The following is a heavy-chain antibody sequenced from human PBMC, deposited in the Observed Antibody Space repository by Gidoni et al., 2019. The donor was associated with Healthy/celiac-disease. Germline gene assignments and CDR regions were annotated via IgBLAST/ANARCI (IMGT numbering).Heavy chain of an antibody. V-gene: IGHV3-48*03. CDR1: GFTFSSYE. CDR3: ARVSPKTGGAFDI. D-gene: IGHD3-10*01. Sequence: EVQLVESGGGLVQPGGSLRLSCAASGFTFSSYEMNWVRQAPGKGLEWVSYISSSGSTIYYADSVKGRFTISRDNAKNSLYLQMNSLRAEDTAVYYCARVSPKTGGAFDIWGQGTMVTVSS. CDR2: ISSSGSTI. J-gene: IGHJ3*02.